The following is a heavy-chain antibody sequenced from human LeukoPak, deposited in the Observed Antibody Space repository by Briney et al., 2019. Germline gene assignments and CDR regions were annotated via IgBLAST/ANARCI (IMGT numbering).Heavy chain of an antibody. CDR2: IYHSGST. Sequence: SETLSLTCAVSGGSISSGGYSWSWIRQPPGKGLEWIGYIYHSGSTYYNPSLKSRVTISVDRSKNQLSLKLSSVTAADTAVYYCARVGRDSSGYYSNWFDPWGQGTLVTVSS. CDR3: ARVGRDSSGYYSNWFDP. D-gene: IGHD3-22*01. J-gene: IGHJ5*02. CDR1: GGSISSGGYS. V-gene: IGHV4-30-2*01.